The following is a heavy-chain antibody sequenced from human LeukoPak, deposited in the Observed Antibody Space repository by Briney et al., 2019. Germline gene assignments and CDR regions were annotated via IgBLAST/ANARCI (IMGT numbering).Heavy chain of an antibody. Sequence: GGSLGLSCAASGFTFSSYSMNWVRQAPGKGLEWVSSISSSSSYIYYADSVKGRFTISRDNAENSLYLQMNSLRAEDTAVYYCARDFFYGSGSYNAFDIWGQGTMVTVSS. CDR2: ISSSSSYI. V-gene: IGHV3-21*01. J-gene: IGHJ3*02. D-gene: IGHD3-10*01. CDR3: ARDFFYGSGSYNAFDI. CDR1: GFTFSSYS.